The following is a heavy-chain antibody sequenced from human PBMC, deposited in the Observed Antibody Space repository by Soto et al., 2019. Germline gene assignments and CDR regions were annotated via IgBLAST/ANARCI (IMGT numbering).Heavy chain of an antibody. CDR2: IIDSGGST. V-gene: IGHV3-23*01. CDR3: AKGRSYYYYYGVDV. J-gene: IGHJ6*02. Sequence: GGSLTLSCAASGCTFSSCAMGWVRQAPGKGLEWVSDIIDSGGSTYYADPVKGRFTISRDNSKSTLYLQMNSLRAEDTALYYCAKGRSYYYYYGVDVWGQGTTVTVSS. CDR1: GCTFSSCA.